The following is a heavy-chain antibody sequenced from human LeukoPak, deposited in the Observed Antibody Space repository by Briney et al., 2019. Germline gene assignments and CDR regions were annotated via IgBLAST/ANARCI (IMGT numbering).Heavy chain of an antibody. CDR3: ARHQGEVHYYYGMDV. V-gene: IGHV4-59*01. CDR1: GGSISSYY. D-gene: IGHD3-16*01. Sequence: SETLSLTCTVSGGSISSYYWSWIRQPPGKGLEWIGYIYYSGSTNYNPSLKSRVAISVDTSKNQFSLKLSSVTAADTAVYYCARHQGEVHYYYGMDVWGQGTTVTVSS. CDR2: IYYSGST. J-gene: IGHJ6*02.